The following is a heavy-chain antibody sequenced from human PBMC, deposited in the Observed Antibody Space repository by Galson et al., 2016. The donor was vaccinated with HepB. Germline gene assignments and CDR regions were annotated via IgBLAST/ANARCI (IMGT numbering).Heavy chain of an antibody. CDR1: GFTFSTYG. CDR2: IWYDGSQR. D-gene: IGHD6-19*01. V-gene: IGHV3-33*08. Sequence: SLRLSCAASGFTFSTYGFHWVRQAPGKGLEWVAVIWYDGSQRYYPDSVEGRFTISRDNSKNTLFLQMNSLRPEDTAVYYCARGAGFYSSGWHYFDNWGQGTLVTVSS. CDR3: ARGAGFYSSGWHYFDN. J-gene: IGHJ4*02.